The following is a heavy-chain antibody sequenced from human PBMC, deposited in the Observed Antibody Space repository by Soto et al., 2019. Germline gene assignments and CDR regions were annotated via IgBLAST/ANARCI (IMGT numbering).Heavy chain of an antibody. V-gene: IGHV1-2*04. CDR1: GYTFTGYY. CDR2: INPNSGGT. CDR3: ARALGYCSGGSCYSDYYYGMDV. D-gene: IGHD2-15*01. J-gene: IGHJ6*02. Sequence: ASVKVSCKASGYTFTGYYMHWVRQAPGQGLEWMGWINPNSGGTNYAQKFQGWVTMTRDTSISTAYMELSRLRSDDTAVYYFARALGYCSGGSCYSDYYYGMDVWGQGTTVTVSS.